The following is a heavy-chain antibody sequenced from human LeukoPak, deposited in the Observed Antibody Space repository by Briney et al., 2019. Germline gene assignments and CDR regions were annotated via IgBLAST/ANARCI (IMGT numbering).Heavy chain of an antibody. Sequence: GGSLRLSCAASGFTVNSNYMSWVRQAPGKGLEWVSVIYSGGSTYYADSVKGRFTISRDNSKNTLYLQMNSLRSDDTAVYYCARAGGYGDTWYFDLWGRGTLVTVSS. CDR3: ARAGGYGDTWYFDL. V-gene: IGHV3-53*05. CDR2: IYSGGST. CDR1: GFTVNSNY. J-gene: IGHJ2*01. D-gene: IGHD4-17*01.